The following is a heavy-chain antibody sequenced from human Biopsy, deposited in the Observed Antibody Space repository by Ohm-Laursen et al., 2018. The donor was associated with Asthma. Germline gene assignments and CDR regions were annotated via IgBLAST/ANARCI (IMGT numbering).Heavy chain of an antibody. CDR1: GFVFSQCS. CDR2: VSSDGHNK. CDR3: ARQSGQDYGDSSGFDI. Sequence: SLRLSCAASGFVFSQCSMHWVRQGPGKGLEWVALVSSDGHNKYYEDSVKGRFTISRDNSRNRLYLQVNRLTVEDSAVYFCARQSGQDYGDSSGFDIWGQGTKVAVSS. D-gene: IGHD3-22*01. V-gene: IGHV3-30*03. J-gene: IGHJ3*02.